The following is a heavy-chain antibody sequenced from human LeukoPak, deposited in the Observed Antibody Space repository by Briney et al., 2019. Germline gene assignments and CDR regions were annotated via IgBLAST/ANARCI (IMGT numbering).Heavy chain of an antibody. CDR1: GGSISSYY. V-gene: IGHV4-34*01. Sequence: SETLSLTCTVSGGSISSYYWSWIRQPPGKGLEWIGEINHSGSPNYNPSLKSRVTISIDTSKNQFSLKLSPVTAADTAVYYCARDLSDYYGSGSYRPIHAFDIWRQGTMVTVSS. CDR3: ARDLSDYYGSGSYRPIHAFDI. CDR2: INHSGSP. J-gene: IGHJ3*02. D-gene: IGHD3-10*01.